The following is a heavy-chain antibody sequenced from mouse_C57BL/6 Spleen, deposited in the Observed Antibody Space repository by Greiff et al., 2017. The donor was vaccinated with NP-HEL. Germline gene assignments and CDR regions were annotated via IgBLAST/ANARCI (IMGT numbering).Heavy chain of an antibody. CDR1: GYAFSSSW. V-gene: IGHV1-82*01. D-gene: IGHD2-5*01. Sequence: VQLQQSGPELVKPGASVKISCKASGYAFSSSWMNWVKQRPGKGLEWIGRIYPGDGDTNYNGKFKGKATLTADKYSSTAYMQNSSLTSEDSAVYFCARESKAYWGQGTLVTVSA. CDR2: IYPGDGDT. CDR3: ARESKAY. J-gene: IGHJ3*01.